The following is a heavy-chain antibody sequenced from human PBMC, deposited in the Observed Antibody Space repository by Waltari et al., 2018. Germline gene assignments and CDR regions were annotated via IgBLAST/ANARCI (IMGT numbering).Heavy chain of an antibody. V-gene: IGHV3-30*02. CDR3: AKDHSSGWYFPGF. CDR2: IRYDGRNK. J-gene: IGHJ4*02. CDR1: GFTFSSYG. Sequence: QVQLVESGGGVVQPGGSLRLSCAASGFTFSSYGMHWVRQAPGKGLEWVAFIRYDGRNKYYADSVKGRFTISRDNFKNTLYLQMNSLRAEDTAVYYCAKDHSSGWYFPGFWGQGTLVTVSS. D-gene: IGHD6-19*01.